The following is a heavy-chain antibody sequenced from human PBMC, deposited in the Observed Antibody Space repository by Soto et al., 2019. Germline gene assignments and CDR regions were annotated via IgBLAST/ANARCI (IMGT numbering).Heavy chain of an antibody. D-gene: IGHD3-10*01. Sequence: AGSIRLSCAASGLTFRNYGMHWVRQAPGKGLEWVAVMWFDGSNHYYGNSVKGRVTISRDNSKNTLYLQMNSLRAEDTAVYYCAKGRGAYYYDGMDVWGQGTTVTVSS. CDR2: MWFDGSNH. J-gene: IGHJ6*02. V-gene: IGHV3-33*06. CDR3: AKGRGAYYYDGMDV. CDR1: GLTFRNYG.